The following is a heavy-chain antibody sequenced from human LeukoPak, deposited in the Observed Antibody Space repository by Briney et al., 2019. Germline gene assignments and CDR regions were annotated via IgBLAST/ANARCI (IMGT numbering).Heavy chain of an antibody. Sequence: SVKVSCKASGGTFISYAISWVRQAPGQGLEWMGGIIPIFGTANYAQKFQGRVTITADESTSTAYMELSSLRSEDTAVYYCARTAASSGWYLDYYYGMDVWGQGTTVTVSS. J-gene: IGHJ6*02. V-gene: IGHV1-69*13. CDR3: ARTAASSGWYLDYYYGMDV. D-gene: IGHD6-19*01. CDR2: IIPIFGTA. CDR1: GGTFISYA.